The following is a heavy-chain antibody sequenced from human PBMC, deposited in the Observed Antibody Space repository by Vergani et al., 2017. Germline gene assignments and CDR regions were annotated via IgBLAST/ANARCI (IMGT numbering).Heavy chain of an antibody. D-gene: IGHD2-21*01. J-gene: IGHJ2*01. CDR3: ARSQGDYWYFDL. CDR1: GYSIGSGFY. CDR2: IHNRGKT. V-gene: IGHV4-38-2*01. Sequence: QVRLEESGPGLVKPSETLSLTCSVSGYSIGSGFYWAWIRQSPGEGCQWLTCIHNRGKTYHNPSLKSRVSVSLDTSKNRFSLNLTSVTATDTAVYYCARSQGDYWYFDLWGPGSLVTVSS.